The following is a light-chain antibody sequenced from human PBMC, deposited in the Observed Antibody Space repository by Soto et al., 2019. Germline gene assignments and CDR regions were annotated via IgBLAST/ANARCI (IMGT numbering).Light chain of an antibody. J-gene: IGKJ4*01. CDR3: QQHSNRLT. V-gene: IGKV3-11*01. CDR1: QSVDSY. CDR2: DAS. Sequence: EIVLTQSPPTLSLSPGERATLSCRASQSVDSYLAWYQQKPGQAPRLLIFDASNRATGIPARFSGSGSGTDFTLTISSLEPEDFAVYYCQQHSNRLTFGGGTNVEIK.